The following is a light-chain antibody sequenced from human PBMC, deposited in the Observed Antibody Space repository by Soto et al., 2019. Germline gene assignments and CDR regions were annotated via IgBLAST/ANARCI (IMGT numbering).Light chain of an antibody. Sequence: EIVLTQSPGTVSLSPGERATLSGRASQSVSSSYLAWYQQKPGQAPRLLIYGASSRATGIPDRFSGSGSGTDFTLPISRLEPEDFALYYCQHYGSSPVTFGGGTKVDI. J-gene: IGKJ4*01. V-gene: IGKV3-20*01. CDR3: QHYGSSPVT. CDR1: QSVSSSY. CDR2: GAS.